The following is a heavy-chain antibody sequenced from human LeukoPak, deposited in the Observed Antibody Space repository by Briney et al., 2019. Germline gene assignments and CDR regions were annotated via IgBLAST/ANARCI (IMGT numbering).Heavy chain of an antibody. J-gene: IGHJ4*02. V-gene: IGHV3-21*01. CDR2: ISSSTSYI. CDR3: ARVTYDSSGFLFDS. D-gene: IGHD3-22*01. Sequence: TGGSLRLSCAASGFTFSTYSMNWVRQAPGKGLEWVSSISSSTSYIYYADSVKGRFTISRDNAKNSLYLQMNSLRAEDTAVYYYARVTYDSSGFLFDSWGQGALVTVSS. CDR1: GFTFSTYS.